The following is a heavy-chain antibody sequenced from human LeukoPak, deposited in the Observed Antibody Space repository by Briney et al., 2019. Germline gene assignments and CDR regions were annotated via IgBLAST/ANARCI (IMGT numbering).Heavy chain of an antibody. CDR1: GFAFSNHA. V-gene: IGHV3-23*01. CDR3: ARGGAYDYGVLDA. Sequence: PGGSLRLSCEASGFAFSNHAMTWVRQAPGGGLQWVSTISGTGKTTFYRDSVRGRFTISRDISNNTLYLQMDGLRADDTAVYYCARGGAYDYGVLDAWGQGTLVTVSS. J-gene: IGHJ5*02. CDR2: ISGTGKTT. D-gene: IGHD4/OR15-4a*01.